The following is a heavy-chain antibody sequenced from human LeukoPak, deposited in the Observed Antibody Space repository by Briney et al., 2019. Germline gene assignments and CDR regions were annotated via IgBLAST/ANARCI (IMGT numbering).Heavy chain of an antibody. V-gene: IGHV3-11*01. CDR2: ISSSGSTI. J-gene: IGHJ4*02. CDR1: GFTRSDYY. Sequence: GGSLRLSCAASGFTRSDYYMSWIRQAPGKGLEWVSYISSSGSTIYYADPVKGRFTISRDNAKNSLYLQMNSLRAEDTAVYYCARDRLRSRYDILTGYYYWGQGTLVTVSS. D-gene: IGHD3-9*01. CDR3: ARDRLRSRYDILTGYYY.